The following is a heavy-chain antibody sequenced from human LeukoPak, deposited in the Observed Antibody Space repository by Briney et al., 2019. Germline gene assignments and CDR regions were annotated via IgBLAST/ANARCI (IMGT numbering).Heavy chain of an antibody. V-gene: IGHV3-7*02. D-gene: IGHD4-17*01. CDR1: GFTFSSYW. CDR3: TLTVTMDY. J-gene: IGHJ4*02. CDR2: IKQDGSEK. Sequence: GGSLRLSCAASGFTFSSYWMSWVRQAPGKGLEWVANIKQDGSEKYCVDSVKGRFTISRDNTKNSLYLQMNSLRAEDTAVYYCTLTVTMDYWGQGTLVTVSS.